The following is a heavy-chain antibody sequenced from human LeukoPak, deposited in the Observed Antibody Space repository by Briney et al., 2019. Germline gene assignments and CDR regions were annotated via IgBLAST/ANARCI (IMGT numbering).Heavy chain of an antibody. Sequence: PAGGSLRLSCAASGFTFSSYWMSWVRQAPGKGLEWVANIKQDGSEKYYVDSVKGRFTISRDNAKNSLYLQMNSLRAEDTAVYYCARDFSTKYSSGWSDFDYWGQGTLVTVSS. CDR1: GFTFSSYW. V-gene: IGHV3-7*01. CDR3: ARDFSTKYSSGWSDFDY. CDR2: IKQDGSEK. D-gene: IGHD6-19*01. J-gene: IGHJ4*02.